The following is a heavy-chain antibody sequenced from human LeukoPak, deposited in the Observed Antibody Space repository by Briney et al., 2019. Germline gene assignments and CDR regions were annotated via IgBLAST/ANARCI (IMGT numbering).Heavy chain of an antibody. CDR1: GFTFSSYG. Sequence: GGSLRLSCAASGFTFSSYGMHWVRQAPGKGLEWVAFIRYDGSNKYYADSVKGRFTISRDNAKNTLYLQMNSLRAEDTAVYYCAKGSTTGYCSSTSCSYYFDYWGQGTLVTVSS. D-gene: IGHD2-2*01. CDR3: AKGSTTGYCSSTSCSYYFDY. CDR2: IRYDGSNK. J-gene: IGHJ4*02. V-gene: IGHV3-30*02.